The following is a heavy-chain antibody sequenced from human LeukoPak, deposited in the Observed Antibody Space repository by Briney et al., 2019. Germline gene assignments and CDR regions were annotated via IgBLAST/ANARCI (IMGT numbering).Heavy chain of an antibody. J-gene: IGHJ4*02. CDR2: ISWNSGSI. D-gene: IGHD5-24*01. CDR3: AKMLEEWLQPLAPFDY. V-gene: IGHV3-9*01. CDR1: GFTFDDYA. Sequence: GGSLRLSCAASGFTFDDYAMHWVRQAPGKGLEWVSGISWNSGSIGYADSVKGRFTISRGNAKNSLYLQMNSLRAEDTALYYCAKMLEEWLQPLAPFDYWGQGTLVTVSS.